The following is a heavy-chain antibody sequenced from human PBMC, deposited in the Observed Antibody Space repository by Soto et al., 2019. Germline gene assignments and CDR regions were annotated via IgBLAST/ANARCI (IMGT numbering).Heavy chain of an antibody. Sequence: QVQLVESGGGVVQPGRSLRLSCAASGFTFSSYGMHWVRQAPGKGLEWVAVISYDGSNKYYADSVKGRFTISRDNSKNTLYLQMNSLRAEDTAVYYCAKDLPSDSPVAGDYWGQGTLVTVSS. J-gene: IGHJ4*02. V-gene: IGHV3-30*18. D-gene: IGHD2-15*01. CDR2: ISYDGSNK. CDR1: GFTFSSYG. CDR3: AKDLPSDSPVAGDY.